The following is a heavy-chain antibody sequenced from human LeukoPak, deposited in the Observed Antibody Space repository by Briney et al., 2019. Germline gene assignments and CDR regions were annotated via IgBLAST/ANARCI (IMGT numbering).Heavy chain of an antibody. J-gene: IGHJ4*02. V-gene: IGHV3-53*01. CDR1: GFTVSSSY. CDR3: VSHSDTLTSYSFDY. D-gene: IGHD3-9*01. CDR2: IHSGGNT. Sequence: LTGGSLRLSCAASGFTVSSSYMSGVRQAPGKGLEWVSIIHSGGNTYYADSVKGRFTISRDNSKNTMSLQMNSLRAEDTAVYYCVSHSDTLTSYSFDYWGQGTLVTVSS.